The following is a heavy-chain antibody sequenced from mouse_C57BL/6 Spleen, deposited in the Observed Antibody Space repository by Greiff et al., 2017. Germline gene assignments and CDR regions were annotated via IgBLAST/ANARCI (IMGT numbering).Heavy chain of an antibody. CDR3: ARSHYYGSSYFAY. Sequence: VQLQQPGAELVKPGASVKMSCKASGYTFTSYWITWVKQRPGQGLEWIGDIYPGSGSTNYNEKFKSKATLTVDTSSSTAYMQLSSLTSEDYAVYYCARSHYYGSSYFAYGGQGTLVTVSA. V-gene: IGHV1-55*01. CDR1: GYTFTSYW. D-gene: IGHD1-1*01. CDR2: IYPGSGST. J-gene: IGHJ3*01.